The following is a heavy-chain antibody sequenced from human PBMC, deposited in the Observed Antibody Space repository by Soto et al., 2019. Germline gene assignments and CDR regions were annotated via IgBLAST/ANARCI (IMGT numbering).Heavy chain of an antibody. CDR3: AKLMGYCSSTSCYYYYYYGMDV. CDR2: ISGSGGST. J-gene: IGHJ6*02. CDR1: GFTFSSYA. V-gene: IGHV3-23*01. D-gene: IGHD2-2*01. Sequence: GGSLRLSCAASGFTFSSYAMSWVRQAPGKGLEWVSAISGSGGSTYYADSVKGRFTISRDNSKNTLYLQMNSLRAEDTAVYYCAKLMGYCSSTSCYYYYYYGMDVWGQGTTVTVSS.